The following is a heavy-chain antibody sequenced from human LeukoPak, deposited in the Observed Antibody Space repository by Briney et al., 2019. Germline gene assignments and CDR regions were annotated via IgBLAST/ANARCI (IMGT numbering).Heavy chain of an antibody. CDR1: GFAFSSYA. CDR2: ISGSGGST. CDR3: AKVVEGYYDSSGYYYSQGFLYYFDY. Sequence: GGSLRLSCAASGFAFSSYAMSWVRQAPGKGLEWVSAISGSGGSTYYADSVKGRFTISRDNSKNTLYLQMNSLRAEDTAVYYCAKVVEGYYDSSGYYYSQGFLYYFDYWGQGTLVTVSS. V-gene: IGHV3-23*01. D-gene: IGHD3-22*01. J-gene: IGHJ4*02.